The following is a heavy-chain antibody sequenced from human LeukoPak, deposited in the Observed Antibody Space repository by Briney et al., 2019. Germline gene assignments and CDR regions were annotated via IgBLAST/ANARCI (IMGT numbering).Heavy chain of an antibody. D-gene: IGHD3-22*01. V-gene: IGHV1-2*02. J-gene: IGHJ4*02. CDR3: ARDYPTYNFDTSASPYFYY. Sequence: ASVKVSCKASGYTFTDYYMHWVRLAPGQGLEWMRWINPNSGGTNFAQKFQGRVTMTRDTSISTAYMELSRLRSDDTAVYYCARDYPTYNFDTSASPYFYYWGQGTLVTVSS. CDR1: GYTFTDYY. CDR2: INPNSGGT.